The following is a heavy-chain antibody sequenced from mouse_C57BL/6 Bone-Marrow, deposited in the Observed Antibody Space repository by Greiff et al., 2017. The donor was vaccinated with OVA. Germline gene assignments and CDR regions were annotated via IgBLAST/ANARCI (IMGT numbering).Heavy chain of an antibody. V-gene: IGHV5-4*01. CDR2: FTDGGSYT. D-gene: IGHD3-3*01. J-gene: IGHJ3*01. CDR1: GFTFSRYA. Sequence: EVQLQESGGGLVKPGGSLKLSCAASGFTFSRYAMSWVRLTPVKRLAWVATFTDGGSYTYYPDNVKGRFTISRDNAKNILYLQMSHLKSEDTAMYYCERDRGKWTGFAYGGQGTLVTVSA. CDR3: ERDRGKWTGFAY.